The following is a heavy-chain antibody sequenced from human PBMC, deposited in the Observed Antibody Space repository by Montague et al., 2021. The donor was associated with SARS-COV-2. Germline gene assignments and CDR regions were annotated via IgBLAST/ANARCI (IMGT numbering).Heavy chain of an antibody. CDR3: ARWDPETVTPVGLRGKSASDY. Sequence: SETLSLTRAVYGGSFSGYYWTWIRQPPGKGLEWIAEINHSGTTNYNFNPSLRSRVTISVDTSQSQFSPKLSSVTAADTGVYYCARWDPETVTPVGLRGKSASDYWGQGTLVTVSS. V-gene: IGHV4-34*01. J-gene: IGHJ4*02. CDR2: INHSGTT. CDR1: GGSFSGYY. D-gene: IGHD4-23*01.